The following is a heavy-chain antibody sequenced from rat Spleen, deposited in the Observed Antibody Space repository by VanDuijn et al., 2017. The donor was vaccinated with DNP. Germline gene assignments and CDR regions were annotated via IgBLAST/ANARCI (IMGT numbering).Heavy chain of an antibody. Sequence: EVQLQESGPGLVKPSQSLSLTCSVTGYSITNNYWGWIRKFPGNKLEYIGHISYSGRTTYNPSLKIRTSITRDTSKNQFFLQLNSITTEDTATYYCARWVYYFDYWGQGVMVTVSS. V-gene: IGHV3-1*01. CDR2: ISYSGRT. CDR3: ARWVYYFDY. CDR1: GYSITNNY. J-gene: IGHJ2*01.